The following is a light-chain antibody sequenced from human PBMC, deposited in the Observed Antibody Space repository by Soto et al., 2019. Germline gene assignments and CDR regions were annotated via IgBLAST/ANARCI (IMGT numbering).Light chain of an antibody. J-gene: IGLJ2*01. V-gene: IGLV2-8*01. CDR2: EVS. Sequence: QSALTQPPSASGSPGQSVTISCTGTSSDVGGYNYVSWYQQHPGKAPKLMIYEVSKRPSGVPDRFSGSKSGNTASLTVSGLKAEYEAHYYWSSYVGSTIAVFGGGTELS. CDR3: SSYVGSTIAV. CDR1: SSDVGGYNY.